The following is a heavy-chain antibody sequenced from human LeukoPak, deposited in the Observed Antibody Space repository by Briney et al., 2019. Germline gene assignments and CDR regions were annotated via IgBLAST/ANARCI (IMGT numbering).Heavy chain of an antibody. D-gene: IGHD3-10*01. CDR1: GGSISSYY. J-gene: IGHJ5*02. V-gene: IGHV4-4*07. Sequence: SETLSLTCTVSGGSISSYYWSWIRQPAGKGLEWIGRIYTSGSTKYNPSLKSRVTMSVDTSKNQFSLKLSSVTAADTAVYYCARGIYYYGSGRGVNWFDPWGQGTLVTVSS. CDR2: IYTSGST. CDR3: ARGIYYYGSGRGVNWFDP.